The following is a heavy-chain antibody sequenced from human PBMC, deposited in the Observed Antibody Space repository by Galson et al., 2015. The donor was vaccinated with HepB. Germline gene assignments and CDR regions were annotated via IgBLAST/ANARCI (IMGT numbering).Heavy chain of an antibody. V-gene: IGHV1-46*01. D-gene: IGHD2-15*01. CDR2: INPTGAGT. J-gene: IGHJ5*02. CDR1: GYTFTRHY. CDR3: AREGVVGGYCSGGTCYPSNKWFDP. Sequence: SVKVSCKASGYTFTRHYTHWVRQAPGGGLEWVGLINPTGAGTSYAQNFKGRVALTSDTSSSTVYMELTNLRSEDTAVYYCAREGVVGGYCSGGTCYPSNKWFDPWGQGTLVTVYS.